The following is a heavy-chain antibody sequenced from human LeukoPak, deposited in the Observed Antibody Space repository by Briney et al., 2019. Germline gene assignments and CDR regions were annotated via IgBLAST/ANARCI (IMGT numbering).Heavy chain of an antibody. D-gene: IGHD2-2*02. J-gene: IGHJ4*02. V-gene: IGHV1-69*01. CDR2: IMPIFGTA. CDR3: ASNSYQLLYCH. CDR1: GGTFSSYA. Sequence: ASVKVSCKASGGTFSSYAISWVRQAPGQGREWIGGIMPIFGTANYAQKFQGRVTITADESTSTAYMELSSLRSEDTAVYYCASNSYQLLYCHWGQGTLVTVSS.